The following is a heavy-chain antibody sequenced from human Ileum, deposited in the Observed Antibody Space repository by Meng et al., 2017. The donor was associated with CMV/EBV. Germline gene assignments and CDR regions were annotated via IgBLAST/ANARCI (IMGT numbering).Heavy chain of an antibody. J-gene: IGHJ4*02. D-gene: IGHD3-16*01. Sequence: HVQLPDSCRGLVKPSETLPLTCTVSGDATSGFFWSWIRQPAGKGLEWIGRIYSSGSTFYNPSLESRVTMSIDTSKNQFSLRLASVTAADTAVYYCARGPGGFGDFNFDYWGQGTLVTVSS. CDR3: ARGPGGFGDFNFDY. CDR2: IYSSGST. V-gene: IGHV4-4*07. CDR1: GDATSGFF.